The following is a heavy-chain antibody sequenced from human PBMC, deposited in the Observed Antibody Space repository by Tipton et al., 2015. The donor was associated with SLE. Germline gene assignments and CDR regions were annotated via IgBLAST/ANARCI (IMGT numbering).Heavy chain of an antibody. J-gene: IGHJ6*02. D-gene: IGHD2-2*03. CDR2: IDTSGTTI. CDR1: GFTFSRYD. Sequence: SLRLSCAASGFTFSRYDMTWVRQAPGKGLEWVSYIDTSGTTIYYADSVKGRFTTSRDNSKNSLYLQMKSLRPEDTALYYCAKGVQYGSGYGMDVWGQGTTVTVSS. CDR3: AKGVQYGSGYGMDV. V-gene: IGHV3-48*03.